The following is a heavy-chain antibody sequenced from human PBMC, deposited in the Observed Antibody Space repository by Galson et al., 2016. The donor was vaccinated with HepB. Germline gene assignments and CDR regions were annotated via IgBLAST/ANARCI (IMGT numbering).Heavy chain of an antibody. J-gene: IGHJ5*02. Sequence: QSGAEVKKPGESLKISCLGSGDIFRSHWIAWVRQKPGKGLEWMGLIYPGDSDTKYSPSFQGRVTISADKSLSTAYLQWSSLKASDTATYYCASQRFSGSYGWFDPWGRGTQVTVSS. V-gene: IGHV5-51*01. CDR2: IYPGDSDT. CDR1: GDIFRSHW. CDR3: ASQRFSGSYGWFDP. D-gene: IGHD1-26*01.